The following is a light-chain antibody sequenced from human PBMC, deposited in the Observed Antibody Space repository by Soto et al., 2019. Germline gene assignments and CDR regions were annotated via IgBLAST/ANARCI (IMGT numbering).Light chain of an antibody. CDR1: QSVLYSSNNKNY. CDR2: WAS. Sequence: DIVMTQSADSLAVSLGERATINCKSSQSVLYSSNNKNYLAWYQQKPGQPPKLLIYWASTRESGVPDRFSGSGSGTDFTLTISSLQAEDVAVYYCQYGFTFGPGTKVEIK. J-gene: IGKJ3*01. CDR3: QYGFT. V-gene: IGKV4-1*01.